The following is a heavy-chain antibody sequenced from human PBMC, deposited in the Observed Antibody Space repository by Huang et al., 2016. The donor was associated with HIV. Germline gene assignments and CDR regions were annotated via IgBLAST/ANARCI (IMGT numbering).Heavy chain of an antibody. CDR1: GFTFSSYG. CDR2: ISYDAKTK. J-gene: IGHJ4*02. CDR3: AKGGSAAAVLDF. V-gene: IGHV3-30*18. Sequence: QVQLVESGGGVVQPGRSLRISWAASGFTFSSYGMHWVRQAPGKGVECVAVISYDAKTKYYADAVKGRFSISRDNSKTTVYLQLNSLRLEDTAVYYCAKGGSAAAVLDFWGQGTLVTVSS. D-gene: IGHD6-13*01.